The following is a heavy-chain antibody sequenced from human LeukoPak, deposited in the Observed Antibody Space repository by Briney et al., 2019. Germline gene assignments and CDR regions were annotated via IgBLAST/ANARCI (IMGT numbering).Heavy chain of an antibody. J-gene: IGHJ4*02. V-gene: IGHV3-23*01. Sequence: PGGSLRLSCETSGFDFNSNAMTWVRQAPGKGLECVSAITAPGDATYYADSVKGRFSISRDNSKNTLYLQLNSLRVEDTALYYCAKAFGTNGYFQLPIDFWGQGTLVTVSS. CDR1: GFDFNSNA. D-gene: IGHD2-8*01. CDR3: AKAFGTNGYFQLPIDF. CDR2: ITAPGDAT.